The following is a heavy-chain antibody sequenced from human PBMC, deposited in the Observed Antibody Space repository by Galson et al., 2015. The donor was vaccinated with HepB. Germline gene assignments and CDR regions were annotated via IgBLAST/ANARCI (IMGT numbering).Heavy chain of an antibody. Sequence: SVKASCKASGYTFTSYGISWVRQAPGQGLEWMGWISAYNGNTNYAQKLQGRVTMTTDTSTSTAYMELRSLRSDDTAVYYCARDGLYDFWSGYYPFYYYYYYMDVWGKGTTVTVSS. D-gene: IGHD3-3*01. CDR1: GYTFTSYG. J-gene: IGHJ6*03. CDR2: ISAYNGNT. CDR3: ARDGLYDFWSGYYPFYYYYYYMDV. V-gene: IGHV1-18*01.